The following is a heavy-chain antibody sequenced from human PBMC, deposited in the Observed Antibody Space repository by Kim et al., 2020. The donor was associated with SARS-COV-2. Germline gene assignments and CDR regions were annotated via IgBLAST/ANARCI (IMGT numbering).Heavy chain of an antibody. J-gene: IGHJ4*02. Sequence: YADSVKGRLTISRDNSKNTLYLQMNSLRAEDTAVYYCAKLSSGGSCFPDYWGQGTLVTVSS. CDR3: AKLSSGGSCFPDY. D-gene: IGHD2-15*01. V-gene: IGHV3-23*01.